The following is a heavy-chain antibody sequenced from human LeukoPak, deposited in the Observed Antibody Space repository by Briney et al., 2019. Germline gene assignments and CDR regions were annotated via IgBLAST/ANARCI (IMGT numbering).Heavy chain of an antibody. J-gene: IGHJ3*02. CDR3: ASEDCSSTSCSQDAFDI. CDR1: GFTFSSYS. Sequence: GGSLRLSCAASGFTFSSYSMNWVCQAPGKGLEWVSSIGSSNSYIYYADSVKGRFTISRDNAKNSLYLQMNSLRDEDTAVYYCASEDCSSTSCSQDAFDIWGQGTMVTVSS. D-gene: IGHD2-2*01. CDR2: IGSSNSYI. V-gene: IGHV3-21*01.